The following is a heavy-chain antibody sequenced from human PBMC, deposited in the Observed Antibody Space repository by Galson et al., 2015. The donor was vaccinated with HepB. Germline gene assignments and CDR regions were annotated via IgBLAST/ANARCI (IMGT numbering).Heavy chain of an antibody. CDR1: GFTFSSYA. V-gene: IGHV3-30-3*01. CDR2: ISYDGSNK. CDR3: ARSYGSSWDY. J-gene: IGHJ4*02. D-gene: IGHD6-13*01. Sequence: SLRLSCAASGFTFSSYAMHWVRQAPGKGLEWVAVISYDGSNKYYADSVKGRFTISRDNSKNTLYLQMNSPRAEDTAVYYCARSYGSSWDYWGQGTLVTVSS.